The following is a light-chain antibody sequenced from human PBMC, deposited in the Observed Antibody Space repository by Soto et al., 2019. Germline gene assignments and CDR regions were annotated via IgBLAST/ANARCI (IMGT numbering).Light chain of an antibody. J-gene: IGKJ2*01. Sequence: EIIFTQSPASRSVSPGERATLSCRASQSVNNNLAWYQQKRGQAPRLLIYGASTRANGIPGRIRGSGSGTELTLTITSLQSEDFAVYFCQQYNNWPTDTFGQGTKVDIK. V-gene: IGKV3-15*01. CDR2: GAS. CDR3: QQYNNWPTDT. CDR1: QSVNNN.